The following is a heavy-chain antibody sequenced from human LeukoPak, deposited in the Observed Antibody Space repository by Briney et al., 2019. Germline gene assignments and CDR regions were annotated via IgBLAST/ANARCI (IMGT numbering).Heavy chain of an antibody. V-gene: IGHV3-7*01. CDR1: GVSFSNYW. J-gene: IGHJ4*02. D-gene: IGHD3-3*01. CDR2: IRGDESRK. Sequence: GGSLRLSCAASGVSFSNYWMTWLRQAPGKGLEWVANIRGDESRKYYLDSVTGRFTISRDNAKNSLYLQMNSLRAEDTAVYYCVVGHTQSKDYDFWSSYFDYWGQGTLVTVSS. CDR3: VVGHTQSKDYDFWSSYFDY.